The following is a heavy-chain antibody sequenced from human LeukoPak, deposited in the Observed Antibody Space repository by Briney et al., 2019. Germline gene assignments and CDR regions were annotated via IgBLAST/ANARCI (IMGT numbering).Heavy chain of an antibody. V-gene: IGHV1-2*02. Sequence: EASVKVSCKASGYTFTGYYMNWVRQAPGQGLEGMGWINPDSGGTNYAQKFQGRVTMTRDTSISTAYMELSRLTSDDTAVYYCARDSSSWGDYYYGMDVWGQGTTVTVSS. CDR3: ARDSSSWGDYYYGMDV. D-gene: IGHD6-13*01. CDR1: GYTFTGYY. CDR2: INPDSGGT. J-gene: IGHJ6*02.